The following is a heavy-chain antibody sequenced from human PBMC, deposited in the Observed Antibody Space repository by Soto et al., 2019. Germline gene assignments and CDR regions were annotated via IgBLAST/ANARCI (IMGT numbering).Heavy chain of an antibody. Sequence: GASLKISGKGSGYIFTSYWIGWVRQMPGKGLEWMGIIYPGDSDTRYSPSFQGQVTISADKSISTAYLQWSSLKASDTAMYYCASGSTVEDWAFDIWGQGTMVTVSS. D-gene: IGHD4-17*01. J-gene: IGHJ3*02. CDR1: GYIFTSYW. CDR2: IYPGDSDT. V-gene: IGHV5-51*01. CDR3: ASGSTVEDWAFDI.